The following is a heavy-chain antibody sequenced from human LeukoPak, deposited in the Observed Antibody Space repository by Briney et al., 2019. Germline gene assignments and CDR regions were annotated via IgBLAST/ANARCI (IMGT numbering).Heavy chain of an antibody. CDR2: INHSGST. CDR1: GGSFNGYY. Sequence: PSETLSLTCAVYGGSFNGYYWSWFRQPPGKGLEWIGEINHSGSTNYNPSLKSRVTISVDTSKNQFSLKLSSVTAADTAVYYCARNVGYYYGSGSYRDYWGQGTLVTVSS. V-gene: IGHV4-34*01. J-gene: IGHJ4*02. D-gene: IGHD3-10*01. CDR3: ARNVGYYYGSGSYRDY.